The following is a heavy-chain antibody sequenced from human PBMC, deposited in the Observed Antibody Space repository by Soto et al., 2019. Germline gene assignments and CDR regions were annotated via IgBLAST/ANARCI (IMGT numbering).Heavy chain of an antibody. J-gene: IGHJ5*02. CDR3: ARDRQIKYQLPHNWFDP. CDR2: IYYSGST. Sequence: SSETLSLTCTVSGGSISSGDYYWSWIRQPPGKGLEWIGYIYYSGSTYYNPSLKSRVTISVDTSKNQFSLKLSSVTAADTAVYYCARDRQIKYQLPHNWFDPWGQGTLVTVSS. V-gene: IGHV4-30-4*01. D-gene: IGHD2-2*01. CDR1: GGSISSGDYY.